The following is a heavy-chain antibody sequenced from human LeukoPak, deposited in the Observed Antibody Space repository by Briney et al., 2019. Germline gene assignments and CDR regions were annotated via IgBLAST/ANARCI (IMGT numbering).Heavy chain of an antibody. CDR2: ISYDERST. J-gene: IGHJ4*02. Sequence: GGSLRLSCAASGFSFRTTTMHWVRQAPGKGLEWVGLISYDERSTYYADSVKGRFTISRDNSKNTLYLQMNSLRAEDTAVYYCARVDYGSLDSWGQGTLVTVSS. CDR1: GFSFRTTT. CDR3: ARVDYGSLDS. D-gene: IGHD4-17*01. V-gene: IGHV3-30*14.